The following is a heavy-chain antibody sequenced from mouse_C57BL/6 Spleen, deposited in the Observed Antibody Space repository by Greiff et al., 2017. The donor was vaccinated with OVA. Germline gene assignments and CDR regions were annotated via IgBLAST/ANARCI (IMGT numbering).Heavy chain of an antibody. Sequence: QVTLKVSGPGILQPSQTLSLTCSFSGFSLSTSNMGIGWLRHPSGKGLEWLAHIWWNDDKYYNPSLKSPPTISKDTSNNHVFHKISSVDTADTATYCCAQMGVRSAMDYWGQGTSVTVSS. CDR1: GFSLSTSNMG. D-gene: IGHD2-14*01. CDR3: AQMGVRSAMDY. V-gene: IGHV8-5*01. J-gene: IGHJ4*01. CDR2: IWWNDDK.